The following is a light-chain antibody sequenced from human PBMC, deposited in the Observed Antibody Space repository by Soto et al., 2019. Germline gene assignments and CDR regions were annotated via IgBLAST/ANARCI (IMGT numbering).Light chain of an antibody. CDR1: SSNIGSTT. J-gene: IGLJ3*02. CDR3: AAWDDSLNGVV. CDR2: NNN. Sequence: QYVLTQPHSASGTPGQRVTIACSGSSSNIGSTTVKWYQQLPGTAPKLLIYNNNQRPSGVPDRFSGSKSGTSASLAISGLKSEDEADYYCAAWDDSLNGVVFGGGTKLTVL. V-gene: IGLV1-44*01.